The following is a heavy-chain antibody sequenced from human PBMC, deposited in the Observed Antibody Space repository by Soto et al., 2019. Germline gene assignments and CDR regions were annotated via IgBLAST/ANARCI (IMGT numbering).Heavy chain of an antibody. J-gene: IGHJ6*02. CDR2: ISKSSSVI. Sequence: ESVGGLVQPGGSLRLSCAASGSTFSSSEMHWVRQAPGKGLEWVSYISKSSSVIYYADSVKGRFTISRDNAKNLLYLQMNSLRAEDTAVYFCASVNLRFSYGIDVWGQGTTVTVSS. D-gene: IGHD3-3*01. V-gene: IGHV3-48*03. CDR3: ASVNLRFSYGIDV. CDR1: GSTFSSSE.